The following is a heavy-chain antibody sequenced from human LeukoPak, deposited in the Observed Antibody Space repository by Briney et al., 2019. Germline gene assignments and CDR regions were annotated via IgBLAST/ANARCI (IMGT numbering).Heavy chain of an antibody. CDR3: AKDIAARYYYYMDV. J-gene: IGHJ6*03. CDR2: ISWNSGSI. D-gene: IGHD6-6*01. V-gene: IGHV3-9*01. CDR1: GFTFDDYA. Sequence: GGSLRLSCAASGFTFDDYAMHWVRQAPGKGLEWVSGISWNSGSIGYADSVKGRFTISRDNAKNSLYLQMNSLGAEDTALYYCAKDIAARYYYYMDVWGKGTTVTVSS.